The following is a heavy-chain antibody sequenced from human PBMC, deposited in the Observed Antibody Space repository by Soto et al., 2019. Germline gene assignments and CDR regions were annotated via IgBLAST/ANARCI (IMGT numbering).Heavy chain of an antibody. CDR2: IYHSGST. D-gene: IGHD6-13*01. J-gene: IGHJ6*02. V-gene: IGHV4-30-2*01. CDR1: GGSISSGGYS. CDR3: ARGGAAAGNYYYYYGMDV. Sequence: SETLSLTCAVSGGSISSGGYSWSWIRHPPGKGLEWIGYIYHSGSTYYNPSLKSRVTISVDRSKNQFSLKLSSVTAADTAVYYCARGGAAAGNYYYYYGMDVWGQGTTVTLSS.